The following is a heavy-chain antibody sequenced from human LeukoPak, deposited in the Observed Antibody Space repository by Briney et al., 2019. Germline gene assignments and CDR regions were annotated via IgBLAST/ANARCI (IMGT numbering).Heavy chain of an antibody. CDR3: ARGRYSGYDYVLDS. D-gene: IGHD5-12*01. Sequence: GASLTLSCKGSGVGFINHGIHWVRQAPGKGPEWLATIWHDGSNEEYGDSVKGRVTISRDNSKSTLCLRITSLRDEDTAVYFCARGRYSGYDYVLDSWGQGTLVTVSS. V-gene: IGHV3-33*01. CDR1: GVGFINHG. J-gene: IGHJ5*01. CDR2: IWHDGSNE.